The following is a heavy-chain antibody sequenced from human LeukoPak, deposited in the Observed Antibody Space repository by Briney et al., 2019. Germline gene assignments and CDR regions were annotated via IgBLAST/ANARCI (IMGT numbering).Heavy chain of an antibody. CDR3: ARHGDFWDGRSWFDP. CDR1: GFTFSSYA. D-gene: IGHD3-3*01. Sequence: GGSLRLSCAASGFTFSSYAMSWVRQAPGKGLEWVSAISGSGGSTYYADSVKGRFTISRDNSKNTLYLQMNSLRAEDTAVYYCARHGDFWDGRSWFDPWGRGTLVTVSS. CDR2: ISGSGGST. V-gene: IGHV3-23*01. J-gene: IGHJ5*02.